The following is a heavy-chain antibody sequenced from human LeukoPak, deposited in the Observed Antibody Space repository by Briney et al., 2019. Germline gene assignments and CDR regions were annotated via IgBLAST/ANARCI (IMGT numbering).Heavy chain of an antibody. CDR1: GCTFSSYW. D-gene: IGHD3-22*01. Sequence: GSLRLSCAASGCTFSSYWMSWVRQAPGKGLEGVANIKQDGREKYYVDSVKGRFNISRDNAKNSLYLQMNSLRAEDTAVYYCARERKTYDSSGYYIDYWGQGTLVTVSS. V-gene: IGHV3-7*01. CDR2: IKQDGREK. CDR3: ARERKTYDSSGYYIDY. J-gene: IGHJ4*02.